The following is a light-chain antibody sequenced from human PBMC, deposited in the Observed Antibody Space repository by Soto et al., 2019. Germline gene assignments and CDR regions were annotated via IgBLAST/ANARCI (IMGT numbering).Light chain of an antibody. CDR3: QQSYSTPWT. V-gene: IGKV1-5*01. CDR1: QSITIW. J-gene: IGKJ1*01. Sequence: DIQMTQSPATLSASVGDSVTITCRASQSITIWLAWYQQKPGKAPKLLIYDASSLEGGVPSRFSGSGSGTDFTLTISSLQPEDFATYFCQQSYSTPWTFGQGTKVDIK. CDR2: DAS.